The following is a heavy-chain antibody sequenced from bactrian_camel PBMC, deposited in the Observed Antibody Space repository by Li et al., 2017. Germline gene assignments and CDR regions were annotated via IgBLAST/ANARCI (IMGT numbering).Heavy chain of an antibody. CDR3: AGDRPYGAWYMESEYRY. CDR1: GFTFSMYE. V-gene: IGHV3S40*01. Sequence: VQLVESGGGLVQPGGSLRLSCAASGFTFSMYEMCWVRQAPGKGLEWVSTIGSRGDVIVYVDSVKGRFTISRESGKNTVHLQMNSLIPEDTGVYYCAGDRPYGAWYMESEYRYWGRGTQVTVS. D-gene: IGHD6*01. CDR2: IGSRGDVI. J-gene: IGHJ4*01.